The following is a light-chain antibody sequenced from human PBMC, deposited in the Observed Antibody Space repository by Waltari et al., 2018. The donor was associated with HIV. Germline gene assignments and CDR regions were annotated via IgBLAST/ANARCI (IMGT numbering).Light chain of an antibody. V-gene: IGKV3-11*01. CDR3: QQRSSWPIT. Sequence: EIVLTQSQATLSVSPGDRATLSCRASQSVSSYLAWYQQKPGQAPRLLIYGTSSRATGIPARFSGSGSGTDFTLTISSLEPGDFGVYYCQQRSSWPITFGQGTRLEIK. J-gene: IGKJ5*01. CDR1: QSVSSY. CDR2: GTS.